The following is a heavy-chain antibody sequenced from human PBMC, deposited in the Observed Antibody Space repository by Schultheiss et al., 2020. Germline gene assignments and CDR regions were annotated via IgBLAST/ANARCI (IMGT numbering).Heavy chain of an antibody. CDR2: IYHSGST. V-gene: IGHV4-4*02. CDR1: GGSIDSRNW. D-gene: IGHD2-15*01. Sequence: SETLSLTCAVSGGSIDSRNWWGWVRQSPGKGLEWIGEIYHSGSTNYNPSLKSRVTISVDTSKNQFSLKLSSVTAADTAVYYCARDRVDQGDAFEIWGQGTMVTVSS. J-gene: IGHJ3*02. CDR3: ARDRVDQGDAFEI.